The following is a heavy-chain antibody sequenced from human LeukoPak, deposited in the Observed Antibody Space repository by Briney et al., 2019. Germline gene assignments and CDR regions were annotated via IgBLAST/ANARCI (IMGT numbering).Heavy chain of an antibody. Sequence: GGSLRLSCAASGFTFRSYGMHWVRQAPGKGLEWVAVISYDGSNKYYAGSVKGRFTISRDNSKNTLYLQMNSLRAEDTAVYYCAVTSITMIVWGQGTLVTVSS. V-gene: IGHV3-30*19. CDR1: GFTFRSYG. J-gene: IGHJ4*02. D-gene: IGHD3-22*01. CDR3: AVTSITMIV. CDR2: ISYDGSNK.